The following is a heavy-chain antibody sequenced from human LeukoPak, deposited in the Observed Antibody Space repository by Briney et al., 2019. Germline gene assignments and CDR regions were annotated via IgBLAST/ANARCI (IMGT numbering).Heavy chain of an antibody. V-gene: IGHV1-2*02. D-gene: IGHD3-10*01. CDR2: INPNSGGT. J-gene: IGHJ5*02. CDR1: GYTFTGYY. Sequence: GASVKVSCKASGYTFTGYYMHWVRQAPGQGLEWTGWINPNSGGTNYAQKFQGRVTMTRDTSTSTAYMELSRLRSDDTAVYYCARVGNRMVRGVIHNWFDPWGQGTLVTVSS. CDR3: ARVGNRMVRGVIHNWFDP.